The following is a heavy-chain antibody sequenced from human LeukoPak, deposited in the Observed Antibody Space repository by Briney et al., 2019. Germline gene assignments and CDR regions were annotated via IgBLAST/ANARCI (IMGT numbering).Heavy chain of an antibody. J-gene: IGHJ3*02. CDR2: RYYSGSA. CDR1: GVSVSSSNYH. Sequence: SQTLSLTCTVSGVSVSSSNYHWGWIRQPPGKGLEWIGSRYYSGSAYYNSSLKSRVTISVDTSKNQFSLKLSSVTAADTAVYYCARDVRSTYYDYVWGSYRDDAFDIWGQGTMVTVSS. V-gene: IGHV4-39*07. D-gene: IGHD3-16*02. CDR3: ARDVRSTYYDYVWGSYRDDAFDI.